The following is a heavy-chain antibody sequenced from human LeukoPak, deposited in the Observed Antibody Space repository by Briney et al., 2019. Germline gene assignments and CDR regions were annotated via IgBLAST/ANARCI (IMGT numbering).Heavy chain of an antibody. CDR1: GGTFSSYA. V-gene: IGHV1-69*01. D-gene: IGHD4-17*01. CDR3: ARERDYDLSDAFDI. CDR2: IIPIFGTA. Sequence: SVKVSCKASGGTFSSYAISWVRQAPGQGLEWMGGIIPIFGTANYAQKFQGRVTITADESTSTAYMELSSLRSEDTAVYYCARERDYDLSDAFDIWGQGTMVTVSS. J-gene: IGHJ3*02.